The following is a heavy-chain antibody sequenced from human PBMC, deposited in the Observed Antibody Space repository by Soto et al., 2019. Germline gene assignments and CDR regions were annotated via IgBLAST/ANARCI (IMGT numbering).Heavy chain of an antibody. CDR3: ARGMTPPGAPAWYYFDS. V-gene: IGHV4-4*07. D-gene: IGHD2-8*02. Sequence: PSETLSLTCTVSGASIAGSSCWSCIWQPPGKGLDWIRRFSLSGTTNYNPSLRSRVTMSADVSKNQFSLRLTSVTAADTALYYCARGMTPPGAPAWYYFDSWGQGTLVTVYS. CDR1: GASIAGSSC. J-gene: IGHJ4*02. CDR2: FSLSGTT.